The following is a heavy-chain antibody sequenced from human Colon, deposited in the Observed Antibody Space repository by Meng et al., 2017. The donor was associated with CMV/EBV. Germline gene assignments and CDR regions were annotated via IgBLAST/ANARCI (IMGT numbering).Heavy chain of an antibody. V-gene: IGHV3-66*02. Sequence: AGSLRLSCAASGLTVSNNYMNWVRQATGEGLEWVSVISDAGNTYYADTVRGRFTSSRDNSKNTLSLQMHSLRVEDTAVYYCARGAFDWGRGTLVTVSS. CDR1: GLTVSNNY. CDR3: ARGAFD. J-gene: IGHJ1*01. D-gene: IGHD2/OR15-2a*01. CDR2: ISDAGNT.